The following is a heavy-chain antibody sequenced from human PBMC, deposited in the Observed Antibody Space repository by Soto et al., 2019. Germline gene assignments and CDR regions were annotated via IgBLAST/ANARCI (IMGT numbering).Heavy chain of an antibody. D-gene: IGHD3-3*01. Sequence: KPSETLSLTCTVSGGSISSYYWSWIRQPPGKGLEWIGYIYYSGSTNYNPSLKSRVTISVDTSKNQFSLKLSSVTAADTAVYYCARGGADFWSGYYIGWFDPWGQGTLVTVSS. J-gene: IGHJ5*02. CDR1: GGSISSYY. CDR3: ARGGADFWSGYYIGWFDP. V-gene: IGHV4-59*01. CDR2: IYYSGST.